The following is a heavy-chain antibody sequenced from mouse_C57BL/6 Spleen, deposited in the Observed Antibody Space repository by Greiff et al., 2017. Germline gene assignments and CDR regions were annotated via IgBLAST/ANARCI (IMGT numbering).Heavy chain of an antibody. Sequence: VQLKESGPELVKPGASVKISCKASGYAFSSSWMNWVKQRPGKGLEWIGRIYPGDGDTNYNGKFKGKATLTADESSSTAYMQLSSLTSEDAAVYFCARRNYYGSSYDFDYWGQGTTLTVSS. CDR2: IYPGDGDT. D-gene: IGHD1-1*01. CDR1: GYAFSSSW. CDR3: ARRNYYGSSYDFDY. J-gene: IGHJ2*01. V-gene: IGHV1-82*01.